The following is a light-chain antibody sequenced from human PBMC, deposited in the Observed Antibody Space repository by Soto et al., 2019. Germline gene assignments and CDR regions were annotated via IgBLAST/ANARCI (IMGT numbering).Light chain of an antibody. CDR3: SSYTSSSTPV. CDR1: SSDVGGYNY. J-gene: IGLJ2*01. CDR2: EVS. V-gene: IGLV2-14*01. Sequence: QSVLTQPASVSGSPGQSITISCTGTSSDVGGYNYVSWYQQHPGTAPKLMIYEVSNRPSGVSNRFSGSKSGNTASLTISGLQAEDEADYYCSSYTSSSTPVFGGGTKLTVL.